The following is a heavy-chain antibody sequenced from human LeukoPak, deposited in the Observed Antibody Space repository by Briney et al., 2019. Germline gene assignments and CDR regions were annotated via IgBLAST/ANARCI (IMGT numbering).Heavy chain of an antibody. CDR2: IYYSGGT. CDR1: GGSISSSSYY. Sequence: SETLSLTCTVSGGSISSSSYYWGWIRQPPGKGLEWIGSIYYSGGTYYNPSLKSRVTISVDTSKNQFSLKLSSVTAADTAVYYCATLRVVVVPAAIYYYGMDVWGQGTTVTVSS. J-gene: IGHJ6*02. D-gene: IGHD2-2*01. CDR3: ATLRVVVVPAAIYYYGMDV. V-gene: IGHV4-39*01.